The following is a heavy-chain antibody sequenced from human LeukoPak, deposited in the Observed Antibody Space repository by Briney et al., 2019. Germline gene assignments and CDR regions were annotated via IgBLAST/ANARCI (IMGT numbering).Heavy chain of an antibody. D-gene: IGHD3-22*01. CDR2: INWNGGST. V-gene: IGHV3-20*04. Sequence: GGSLRLSCAASGFTFDDYGMSWVRQAPGKGLEWVSGINWNGGSTGYADSVKGRFTISRDNAKNSLYLQMNSLRAEDTALYYCARGGYYYDSSGYYSAVDYWGQGTLVTVSS. CDR3: ARGGYYYDSSGYYSAVDY. J-gene: IGHJ4*02. CDR1: GFTFDDYG.